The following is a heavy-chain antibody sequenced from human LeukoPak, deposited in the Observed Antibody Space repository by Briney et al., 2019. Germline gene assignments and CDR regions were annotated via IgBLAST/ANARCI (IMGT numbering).Heavy chain of an antibody. V-gene: IGHV4-4*07. CDR3: ARDWGSYRSDAFDI. D-gene: IGHD3-16*02. Sequence: SETLSLTCTVSGGSISSYYWSWIRQPAGKGLEWIGRIYTNGNTNYNPSLKSRVTMSVDTSKNRFSLKLSSVTAADTAVYYCARDWGSYRSDAFDIWGQGTMVTVSS. CDR2: IYTNGNT. J-gene: IGHJ3*02. CDR1: GGSISSYY.